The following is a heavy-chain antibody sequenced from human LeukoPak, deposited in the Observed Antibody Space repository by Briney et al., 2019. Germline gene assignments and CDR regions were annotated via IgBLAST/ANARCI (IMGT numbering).Heavy chain of an antibody. D-gene: IGHD2-15*01. CDR3: ARGAQVYCSGGSCYSIDP. Sequence: ASVKVSCKASGYTFTSYYMHWVRQAPGQGLELMGGIIPIFGTANYAQKFQGRVTITADKSTSTAYMELSSMRSEDTAVYYCARGAQVYCSGGSCYSIDPWGQGTLVTVSS. CDR2: IIPIFGTA. V-gene: IGHV1-69*06. J-gene: IGHJ5*02. CDR1: GYTFTSYY.